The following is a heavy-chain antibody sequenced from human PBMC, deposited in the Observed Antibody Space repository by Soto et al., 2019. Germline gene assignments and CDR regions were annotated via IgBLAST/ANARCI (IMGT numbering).Heavy chain of an antibody. D-gene: IGHD4-17*01. CDR2: ISAHNGKT. J-gene: IGHJ4*02. V-gene: IGHV1-18*01. Sequence: GPGVKTPGASVKVSCKGSGYIFTSYGIAWVRQAPGQGLEWMGWISAHNGKTEYAQKFQGRVTVTRDTSTSTAYLELRSLRSDDTALYYCARGRYGDYWGQGALVTVSS. CDR3: ARGRYGDY. CDR1: GYIFTSYG.